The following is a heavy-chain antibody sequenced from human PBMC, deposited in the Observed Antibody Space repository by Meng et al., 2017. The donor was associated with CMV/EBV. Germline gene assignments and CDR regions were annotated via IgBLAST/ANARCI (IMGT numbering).Heavy chain of an antibody. CDR1: GGSISNYY. CDR3: VRGGWVQPFDY. Sequence: SETLSLTCSVSGGSISNYYWSWIRQSPGKGLEWIGYVHSSGTTNYNGSLKSRVTIALDTSKNQFSLKLSSLTAADTAIYYCVRGGWVQPFDYWGQGTLVTVSS. V-gene: IGHV4-59*01. CDR2: VHSSGTT. D-gene: IGHD1-1*01. J-gene: IGHJ4*02.